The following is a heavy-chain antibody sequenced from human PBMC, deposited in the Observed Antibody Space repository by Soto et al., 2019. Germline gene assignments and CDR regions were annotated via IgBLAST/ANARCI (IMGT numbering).Heavy chain of an antibody. CDR3: VRPNFGALTTFYF. J-gene: IGHJ4*02. V-gene: IGHV5-51*01. CDR1: GYTFTNYW. D-gene: IGHD3-16*01. Sequence: GESLKISCKAIGYTFTNYWIGCVRQTPGKGLASMGTICPRDSDTRYNPSVYLQVTGTADEFILPAPLQWHLQKAPHTAMYYCVRPNFGALTTFYFWGQGTLVSVSS. CDR2: ICPRDSDT.